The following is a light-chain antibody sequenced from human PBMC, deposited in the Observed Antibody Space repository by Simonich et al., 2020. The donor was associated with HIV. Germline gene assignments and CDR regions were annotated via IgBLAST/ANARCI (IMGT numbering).Light chain of an antibody. V-gene: IGLV3-19*01. CDR2: GQN. Sequence: SSELTQDPAVSVALGQTVRITCQGDSLRSYYATWYQQKPGQAPVLVIYGQNNRPSGIPDRFSGSKSGTSASLAISGLQSEDEADYYCAAWDDSLNGPVFGGGTKMTVL. J-gene: IGLJ3*02. CDR1: SLRSYY. CDR3: AAWDDSLNGPV.